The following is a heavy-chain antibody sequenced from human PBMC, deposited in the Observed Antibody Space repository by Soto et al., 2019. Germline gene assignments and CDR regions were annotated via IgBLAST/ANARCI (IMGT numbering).Heavy chain of an antibody. CDR3: ASSAIVVVPAAMADAFDI. V-gene: IGHV5-51*01. D-gene: IGHD2-2*01. CDR1: GYSFTSYW. Sequence: PGDSLKISCKGSGYSFTSYWIGWVRQMPGKGLEWMGIIYPGDSDTRYSPSFQGQVTISADKSISTAYLQWSSLKASDTAMYYCASSAIVVVPAAMADAFDIWGQGTMVTVSS. J-gene: IGHJ3*02. CDR2: IYPGDSDT.